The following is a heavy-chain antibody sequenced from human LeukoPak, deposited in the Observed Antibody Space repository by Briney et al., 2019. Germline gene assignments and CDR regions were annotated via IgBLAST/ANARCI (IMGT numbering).Heavy chain of an antibody. D-gene: IGHD2-2*01. CDR3: GRVKGYCSSTSCYIYYYYGMDV. CDR1: GGSISSYY. V-gene: IGHV4-59*01. J-gene: IGHJ6*02. Sequence: SETLSLTCTVSGGSISSYYWSWIRQPPGKGLEWIGYIYYSGSTNYNPSLKSRVTISVDTSKNQFSLKLSSVTAADTAVYYCGRVKGYCSSTSCYIYYYYGMDVWGQGTTVTVSS. CDR2: IYYSGST.